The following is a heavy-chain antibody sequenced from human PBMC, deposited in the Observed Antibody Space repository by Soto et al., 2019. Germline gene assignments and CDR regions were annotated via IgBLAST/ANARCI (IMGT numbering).Heavy chain of an antibody. J-gene: IGHJ3*02. Sequence: GGSLRLSCAASGFTFSSYAMHWVRQAPGKGLEWVAVISYDGSNKYYADSVKGRFTISRDNSKNTLYLQMNSLRAEDTAVYYCAGVQEVTYNWNPHDAFDIWGQGTMFTVSS. CDR3: AGVQEVTYNWNPHDAFDI. D-gene: IGHD1-1*01. CDR1: GFTFSSYA. CDR2: ISYDGSNK. V-gene: IGHV3-30*04.